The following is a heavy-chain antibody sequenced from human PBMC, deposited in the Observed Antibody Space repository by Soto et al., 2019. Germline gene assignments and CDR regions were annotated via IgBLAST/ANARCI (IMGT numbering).Heavy chain of an antibody. CDR3: VRALTWGLDV. D-gene: IGHD3-10*01. Sequence: EVQLVESGGGMVQPGGSLRLSCAASGFTFSLYGMSWVRQAPGKGLEWVSYISSSSTGIHYADSVKGRFTISRDDATNSMYLQMNSLRDGDTAVYYCVRALTWGLDVWGQGTTV. CDR1: GFTFSLYG. V-gene: IGHV3-48*02. CDR2: ISSSSTGI. J-gene: IGHJ6*02.